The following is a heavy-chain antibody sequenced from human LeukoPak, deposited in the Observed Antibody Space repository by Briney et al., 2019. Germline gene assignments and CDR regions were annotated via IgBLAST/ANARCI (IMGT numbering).Heavy chain of an antibody. CDR1: GFTFSSYE. D-gene: IGHD1-26*01. Sequence: GGSLRLSCAASGFTFSSYEMNWVRQAPGKGLEWVSYISSSGSTIHYADSVKGRFTISRDNAKNSLYLQMNSLRAEDTAVYYCARRSWAFDYWGQGTLVTVSS. V-gene: IGHV3-48*03. J-gene: IGHJ4*02. CDR2: ISSSGSTI. CDR3: ARRSWAFDY.